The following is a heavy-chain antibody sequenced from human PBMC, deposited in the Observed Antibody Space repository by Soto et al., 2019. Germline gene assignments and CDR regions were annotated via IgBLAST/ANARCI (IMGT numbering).Heavy chain of an antibody. CDR1: GFSFDDYA. CDR3: AKDLFSATYWYFDL. V-gene: IGHV3-9*01. J-gene: IGHJ2*01. D-gene: IGHD3-10*02. Sequence: EVQLVESGGGLVQPGRSLRLSCAASGFSFDDYAMHWVRQAPGKGLEWVSGISWNSGRIGYADSVKGRFMISRDNAKNSLYLQMNSLRAEDTALYYCAKDLFSATYWYFDLWGRGTLVTVSS. CDR2: ISWNSGRI.